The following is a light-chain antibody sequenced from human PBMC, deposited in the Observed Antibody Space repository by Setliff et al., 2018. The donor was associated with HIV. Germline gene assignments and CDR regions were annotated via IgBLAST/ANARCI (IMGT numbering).Light chain of an antibody. CDR2: DVS. V-gene: IGLV2-23*02. J-gene: IGLJ1*01. CDR3: CSYAGGSSFV. Sequence: QSALAQPASVSGSPGQSITISCTGSSSDIGNYNRVSWYQQHPGKAPKLTIYDVSERPSGVSSRFSGSKSGNTASLTISGLQAEDEADYYCCSYAGGSSFVFGTGTKGTV. CDR1: SSDIGNYNR.